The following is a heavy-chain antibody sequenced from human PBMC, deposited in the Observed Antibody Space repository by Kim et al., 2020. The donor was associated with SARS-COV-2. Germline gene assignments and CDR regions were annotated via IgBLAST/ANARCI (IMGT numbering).Heavy chain of an antibody. V-gene: IGHV4-34*01. D-gene: IGHD6-13*01. J-gene: IGHJ6*02. CDR1: GGSFSGYY. CDR2: INHSGST. CDR3: ARDRRQQTRYYYYGMDV. Sequence: SETLSLTCAVYGGSFSGYYWSWIRQPPGKGLEWIGEINHSGSTNYNPSLKSRVTISVDTSKNQFSLKLSSVTAADTAVYYCARDRRQQTRYYYYGMDVWGQGTTVTVSS.